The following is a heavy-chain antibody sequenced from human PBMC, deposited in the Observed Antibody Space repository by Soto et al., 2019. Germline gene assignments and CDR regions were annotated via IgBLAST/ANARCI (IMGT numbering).Heavy chain of an antibody. CDR3: ARASAAAATRYNWFDP. CDR2: IYYSGST. D-gene: IGHD6-13*01. CDR1: DGSISSGGYY. J-gene: IGHJ5*02. Sequence: QVQLQESGPGLVKPSQTLSLTCTVSDGSISSGGYYWSWIRQHPGKGLECIGYIYYSGSTYYNPSLKSRVTISVDTSKNQFSLKLSSVTAADTAVYYCARASAAAATRYNWFDPWGQGTLVTVSS. V-gene: IGHV4-31*03.